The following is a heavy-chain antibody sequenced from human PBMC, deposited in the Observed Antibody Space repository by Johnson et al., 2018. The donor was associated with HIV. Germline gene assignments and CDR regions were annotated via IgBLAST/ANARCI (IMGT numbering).Heavy chain of an antibody. D-gene: IGHD4-17*01. J-gene: IGHJ3*02. CDR1: GFTFSSYG. Sequence: VQLVESGGGVVQPGRSLRLSCAASGFTFSSYGMHWVRQAPGKGLEWVAVMSFDESNKYYADSVKGRFTISRDNSKNTLYLQMNRLGAEDTALYYCAKHLDGDSNDAFDIWGQGTMVIVSS. V-gene: IGHV3-30*18. CDR3: AKHLDGDSNDAFDI. CDR2: MSFDESNK.